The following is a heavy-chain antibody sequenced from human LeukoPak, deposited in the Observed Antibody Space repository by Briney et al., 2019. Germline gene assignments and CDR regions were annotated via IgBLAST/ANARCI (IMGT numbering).Heavy chain of an antibody. J-gene: IGHJ4*02. Sequence: GGSLRLSCAASGFTFSSYAMTWVRQAPGKGLQWVSTVSGGGDNSYFADSVKGRFTISRDNSNNTLYLQMNSLRAEDTALYYCAKDRSGYDSLLNFDSWGQGTLVTVSS. D-gene: IGHD5-12*01. CDR2: VSGGGDNS. CDR1: GFTFSSYA. V-gene: IGHV3-23*01. CDR3: AKDRSGYDSLLNFDS.